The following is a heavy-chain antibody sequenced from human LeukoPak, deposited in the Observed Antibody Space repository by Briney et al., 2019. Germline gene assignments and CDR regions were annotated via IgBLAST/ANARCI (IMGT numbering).Heavy chain of an antibody. CDR3: ARGTSVAGSDY. CDR2: INSDGSGT. V-gene: IGHV3-74*01. D-gene: IGHD6-19*01. J-gene: IGHJ4*02. CDR1: GFTFSNYW. Sequence: PGGSLRLSCAASGFTFSNYWIHWVRQAPGKGPVWVSHINSDGSGTSYADSVKGRFTVSRDNAKNTLYLQMNSLRVGDTAVYYCARGTSVAGSDYWGQGTLVTVSS.